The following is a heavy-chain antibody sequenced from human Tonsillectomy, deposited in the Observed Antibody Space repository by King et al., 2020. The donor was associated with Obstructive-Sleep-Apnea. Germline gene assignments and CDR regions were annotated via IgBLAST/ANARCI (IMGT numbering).Heavy chain of an antibody. J-gene: IGHJ4*02. CDR1: GYTFTGYY. Sequence: VQLVESGAEVKKPGASVKVSCKTSGYTFTGYYIHWVRQAPGQGLEWMGWISPNSGATQYAEKFHDRVTMTRDTSITTAYVDLSRLRSDDTATYYCVRDMSAYDSTSPAYWGQGTLVTVSS. CDR3: VRDMSAYDSTSPAY. D-gene: IGHD3-10*01. V-gene: IGHV1-2*02. CDR2: ISPNSGAT.